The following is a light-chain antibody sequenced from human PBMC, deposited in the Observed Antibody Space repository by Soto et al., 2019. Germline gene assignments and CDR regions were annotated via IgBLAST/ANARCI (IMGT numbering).Light chain of an antibody. CDR1: QSVFDN. Sequence: EVVMTQSPATLSVSPGERATLSCKASQSVFDNLAWYQQKSGQAPRLLMYGTSTRVAGIPARFGGSGSGAEFTLTISSLQSEDFEVYYCQQYNSWPRTFGQGTKVEIK. V-gene: IGKV3-15*01. CDR3: QQYNSWPRT. CDR2: GTS. J-gene: IGKJ1*01.